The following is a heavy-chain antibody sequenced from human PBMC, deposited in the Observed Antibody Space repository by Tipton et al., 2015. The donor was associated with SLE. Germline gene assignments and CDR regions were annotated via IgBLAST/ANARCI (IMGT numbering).Heavy chain of an antibody. J-gene: IGHJ5*02. CDR3: ARDLDCSGSSCNSVGWFDP. CDR1: GGSISSYY. V-gene: IGHV4-59*01. CDR2: IYSGGST. D-gene: IGHD2-15*01. Sequence: LSLTCTVSGGSISSYYWSWIRQPPGKGLEWIAYIYSGGSTNYNPSLKSRVTISIDTSKNQFSLKLTSVTAADTAVYYCARDLDCSGSSCNSVGWFDPWGQGTLVTVSS.